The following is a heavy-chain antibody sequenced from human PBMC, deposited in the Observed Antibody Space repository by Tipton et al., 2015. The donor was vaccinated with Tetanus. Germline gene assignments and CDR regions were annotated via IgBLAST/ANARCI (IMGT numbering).Heavy chain of an antibody. CDR2: INHSGST. Sequence: TLSLTCAVYGGSFSGYYWSWIRQPPGKGLEWIGEINHSGSTNYNPSLKSRVTISVDTSKNQFSLKLSSVTAADTAVYYCARDKTRDGYNLGRQDYWGQGTLVTVSS. V-gene: IGHV4-34*01. CDR3: ARDKTRDGYNLGRQDY. J-gene: IGHJ4*02. D-gene: IGHD5-24*01. CDR1: GGSFSGYY.